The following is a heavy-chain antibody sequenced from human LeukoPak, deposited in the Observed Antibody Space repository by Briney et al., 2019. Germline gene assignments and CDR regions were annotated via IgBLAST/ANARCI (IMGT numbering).Heavy chain of an antibody. CDR2: IYYSGST. CDR1: GGSISSGGYY. D-gene: IGHD3-3*01. V-gene: IGHV4-31*03. CDR3: AREKGSYYDFWSGRVTVYGMDV. Sequence: ASQTLSLTCTVSGGSISSGGYYWSWIRQHPGKGLEWIGYIYYSGSTYYNPSLKSRATISVDTSKNQFSLKLSSVTAADTAVYDCAREKGSYYDFWSGRVTVYGMDVWGQGTTVTVSS. J-gene: IGHJ6*02.